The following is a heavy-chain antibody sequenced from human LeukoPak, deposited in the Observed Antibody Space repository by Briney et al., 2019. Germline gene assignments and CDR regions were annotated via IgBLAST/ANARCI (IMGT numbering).Heavy chain of an antibody. V-gene: IGHV4-59*04. CDR3: AKSLKDYYDSSGYPGYFQH. D-gene: IGHD3-22*01. J-gene: IGHJ1*01. CDR1: GGSISSYY. Sequence: PSETLSLTCIVSGGSISSYYWSWIRQPPGKGLEWIGYIYYTGSTYYNPSLKSRVTISVDTSKNQFSLKLSSVTAADTAVYYCAKSLKDYYDSSGYPGYFQHWGQGTLVTVSS. CDR2: IYYTGST.